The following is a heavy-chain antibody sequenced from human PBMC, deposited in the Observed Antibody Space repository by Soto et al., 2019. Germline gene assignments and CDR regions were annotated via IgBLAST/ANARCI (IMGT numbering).Heavy chain of an antibody. CDR2: INPNSGGT. Sequence: GXSVKVSCKASGYTFTGYYMHWVRQAPGQGLEWMGWINPNSGGTNYAQKFQGRVTMTRDTSISTAYMELSRLRSDDTAVYYCAREVDGVCPMGYWGQGTLVTVSS. V-gene: IGHV1-2*02. CDR3: AREVDGVCPMGY. J-gene: IGHJ4*02. CDR1: GYTFTGYY. D-gene: IGHD2-8*01.